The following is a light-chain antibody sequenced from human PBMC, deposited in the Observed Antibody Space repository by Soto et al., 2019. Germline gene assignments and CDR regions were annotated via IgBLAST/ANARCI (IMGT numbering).Light chain of an antibody. CDR1: QSISIY. CDR2: VAS. J-gene: IGKJ1*01. CDR3: QQSYGNPPEWT. Sequence: DIQMTHSPSSLSASVGYRVTITCRASQSISIYLNWFQQKPGKSPKLLIYVASYLKSGAPSRFTGSGSGTDFTLTISNLQPEDFGTYYCQQSYGNPPEWTFGQGTKVDIK. V-gene: IGKV1-39*01.